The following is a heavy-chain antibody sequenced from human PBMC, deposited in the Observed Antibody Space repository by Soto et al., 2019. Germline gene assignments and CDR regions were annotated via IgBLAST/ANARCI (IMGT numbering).Heavy chain of an antibody. Sequence: QVQLQESGPGLVKPSETLSLTCTVSGGSMNDYYWSWIRQPPGKGLEWIGYIYYSGSTNYNPSLKSRATMSVDSSKNQFSLILWSVTAADTAVYYCAWNYARSDYWGQGTLVTVSS. V-gene: IGHV4-59*01. CDR2: IYYSGST. CDR1: GGSMNDYY. CDR3: AWNYARSDY. J-gene: IGHJ4*02. D-gene: IGHD1-7*01.